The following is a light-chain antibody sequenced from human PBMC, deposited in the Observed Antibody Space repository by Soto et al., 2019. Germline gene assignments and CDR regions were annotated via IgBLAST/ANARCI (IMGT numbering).Light chain of an antibody. J-gene: IGKJ3*01. CDR2: ATS. CDR1: QGISRW. Sequence: DIQMTQSPSSVSASVGDRIIITCRSSQGISRWLAWYQQKPGKAPKLLIYATSKLQSGVPSRLSGSGYGTEFTLTVSSLQPDDFATYYCHHAYRFPFTLGPGTQVDFK. V-gene: IGKV1-12*01. CDR3: HHAYRFPFT.